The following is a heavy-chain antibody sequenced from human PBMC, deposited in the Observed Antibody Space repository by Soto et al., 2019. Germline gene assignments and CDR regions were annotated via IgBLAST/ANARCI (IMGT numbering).Heavy chain of an antibody. CDR2: ITPISVTA. J-gene: IGHJ5*02. Sequence: ASVKLSCTTHGGTLTSYAISCARNATGQGLEWMGGITPISVTANYAQKFQDRDTNTAAQSTSTANIKLTSIRHEDTTMTYCDRDRCTNGVFYRFDPWGQGTLVTVSS. V-gene: IGHV1-69*13. CDR3: DRDRCTNGVFYRFDP. D-gene: IGHD2-8*01. CDR1: GGTLTSYA.